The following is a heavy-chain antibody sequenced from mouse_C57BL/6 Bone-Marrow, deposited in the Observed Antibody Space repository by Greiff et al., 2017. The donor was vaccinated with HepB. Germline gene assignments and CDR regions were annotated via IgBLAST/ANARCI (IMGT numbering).Heavy chain of an antibody. CDR2: INPYNGGT. Sequence: EVKLQQSGPVLVKPGASVKMSCKASGYTFTDYYMNWVKQSHGKSLEWIGVINPYNGGTSYNQKFKGKATLTVDKSSSTAYMELNSLTSEDSAVYYCARDYGSSYGFAYWGQGTLVTVSA. CDR1: GYTFTDYY. CDR3: ARDYGSSYGFAY. J-gene: IGHJ3*01. D-gene: IGHD1-1*01. V-gene: IGHV1-19*01.